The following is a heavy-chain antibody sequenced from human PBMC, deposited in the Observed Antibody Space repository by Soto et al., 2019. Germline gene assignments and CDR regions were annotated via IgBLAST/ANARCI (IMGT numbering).Heavy chain of an antibody. CDR2: TYYRSKWYN. CDR1: GDRVSSNSAA. D-gene: IGHD3-9*01. CDR3: ARDRYDILTGYSYFDY. V-gene: IGHV6-1*01. J-gene: IGHJ4*02. Sequence: SQTLSLTCAISGDRVSSNSAAWNWIRQSPSRGLEWLGRTYYRSKWYNDYAVSVKSRITINPDTSKNQFSLQLNSVTPEDTAVYYCARDRYDILTGYSYFDYWGQGTLVTVSS.